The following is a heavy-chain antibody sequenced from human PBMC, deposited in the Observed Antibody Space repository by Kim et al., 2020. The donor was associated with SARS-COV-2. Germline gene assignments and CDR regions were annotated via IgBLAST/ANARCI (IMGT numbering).Heavy chain of an antibody. V-gene: IGHV1-2*02. CDR2: INPNSGGT. Sequence: ASVKVSCKASGYTFTGYYMHWVRQAPGQGLEWMGWINPNSGGTNYAQKFQCRVTMTRDTSISTAYMELSRLRSDDTAVYYCAICRMDYDFWSGYSPPPLFYYYYGMDVWGQGTTVTVSS. J-gene: IGHJ6*02. D-gene: IGHD3-3*01. CDR3: AICRMDYDFWSGYSPPPLFYYYYGMDV. CDR1: GYTFTGYY.